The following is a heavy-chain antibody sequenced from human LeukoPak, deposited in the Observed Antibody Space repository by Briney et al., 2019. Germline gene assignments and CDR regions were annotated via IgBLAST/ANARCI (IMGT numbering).Heavy chain of an antibody. J-gene: IGHJ4*02. V-gene: IGHV3-74*01. CDR3: ARINYYDSSGFDY. D-gene: IGHD3-22*01. Sequence: GGSLRLSCAASGFTFSSDWMHWVRRAPGKGLVWVSRINSDGSSTSYADSVKGRFTISRDNAKNTLYLQMNSLRAEDTAVYYCARINYYDSSGFDYWGQGTLVTASS. CDR2: INSDGSST. CDR1: GFTFSSDW.